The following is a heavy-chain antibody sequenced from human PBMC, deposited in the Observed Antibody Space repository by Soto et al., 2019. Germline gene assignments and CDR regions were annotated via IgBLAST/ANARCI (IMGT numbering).Heavy chain of an antibody. CDR1: GFNFSNYG. CDR3: TFLSNSSSP. CDR2: ISHGGNNR. V-gene: IGHV3-30*03. D-gene: IGHD2-15*01. J-gene: IGHJ5*02. Sequence: GGSLRLSCAASGFNFSNYGIHWVRQAPGKGLEWVAVISHGGNNRYYADSVEGRFTISRDNSKNTLYLQMSSLRTDDTAVYYSTFLSNSSSPWGQGTLVTVSS.